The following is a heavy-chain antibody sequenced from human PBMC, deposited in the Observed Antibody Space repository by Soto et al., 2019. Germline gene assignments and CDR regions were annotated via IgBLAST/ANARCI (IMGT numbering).Heavy chain of an antibody. CDR2: ISYDGTHK. CDR1: VFTFSSYA. D-gene: IGHD3-22*01. J-gene: IGHJ4*02. V-gene: IGHV3-30-3*01. Sequence: PRGSLRLSCSASVFTFSSYAMHWFRQAPGKGLEWVAVISYDGTHKNNADSVKGRFTISLTLTSVTAADTAMYYCASSTFFPDSRGYHFKNLDSWGQGTLVTVSS. CDR3: RGYHFKNLDS.